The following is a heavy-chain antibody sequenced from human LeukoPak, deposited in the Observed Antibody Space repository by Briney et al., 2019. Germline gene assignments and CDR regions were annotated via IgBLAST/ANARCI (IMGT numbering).Heavy chain of an antibody. J-gene: IGHJ6*03. CDR1: GYTFTSYD. Sequence: ASVKVSCKASGYTFTSYDINWVRQATGQGREWMGWMNPNSGNTGYAQKFQGRVTMTRNTSISTAYMELSSLRSEDTAVYYCARGHRFGSWGNYYYYYYMDVWGKGTTVTISS. V-gene: IGHV1-8*01. CDR3: ARGHRFGSWGNYYYYYYMDV. D-gene: IGHD6-13*01. CDR2: MNPNSGNT.